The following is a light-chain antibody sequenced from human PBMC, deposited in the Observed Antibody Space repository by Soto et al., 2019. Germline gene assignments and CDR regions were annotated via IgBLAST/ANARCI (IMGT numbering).Light chain of an antibody. Sequence: EIVLTQSPGTLSLSPGERATLSCRASQSVSSSLAWYQQKPGQAPRLLIYGAASRATGIPDRFSGSGSGTDFTLTISRREPEDFAVYFGQQHGSSPYTFGQGTKVEIK. J-gene: IGKJ2*01. CDR1: QSVSSS. V-gene: IGKV3-20*01. CDR3: QQHGSSPYT. CDR2: GAA.